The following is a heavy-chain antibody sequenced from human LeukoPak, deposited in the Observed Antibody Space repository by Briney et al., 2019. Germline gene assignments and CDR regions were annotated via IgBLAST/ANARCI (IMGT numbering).Heavy chain of an antibody. CDR2: INHSGST. J-gene: IGHJ4*02. CDR3: ARGDYSFDY. CDR1: GGSISSSNW. V-gene: IGHV4-4*02. Sequence: PSGTLSLTCAVSGGSISSSNWWSWVRQPPGKGLEWIGEINHSGSTNYNPSLKSRVTISVDTSKNQFSLKLSSVTAADTAVYYCARGDYSFDYWGQGTLVTVSS.